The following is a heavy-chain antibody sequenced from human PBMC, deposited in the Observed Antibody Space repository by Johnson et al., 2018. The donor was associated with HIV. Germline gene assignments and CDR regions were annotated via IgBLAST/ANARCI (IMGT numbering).Heavy chain of an antibody. Sequence: VPLVESGGGLIQPGGSLRLSCSASRFTFSSYAMHWVRQAPGKRLEWVAVISYDGRNKYYADSVKGRFTISRDNSKNTLYLQMNSLRAEDTAVYYCAREKIRAFDIWGQGTMVTDSS. V-gene: IGHV3-30-3*01. CDR3: AREKIRAFDI. CDR2: ISYDGRNK. CDR1: RFTFSSYA. J-gene: IGHJ3*02.